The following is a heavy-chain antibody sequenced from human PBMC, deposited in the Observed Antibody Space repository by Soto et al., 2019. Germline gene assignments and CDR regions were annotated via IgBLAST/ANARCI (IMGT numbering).Heavy chain of an antibody. V-gene: IGHV3-74*01. D-gene: IGHD6-19*01. J-gene: IGHJ4*02. CDR3: ARRRGSSGWKTNFDY. CDR1: GFTFSSYW. CDR2: IYTDGSST. Sequence: EVQLVESGGGLVQPGGSLRLSSAASGFTFSSYWMHWVRQAPGKGLVWVSRIYTDGSSTNYADSVKGRFTISRDNAKNTLYLQMNSLRAEDTAVYYCARRRGSSGWKTNFDYWGQGTLVTVSS.